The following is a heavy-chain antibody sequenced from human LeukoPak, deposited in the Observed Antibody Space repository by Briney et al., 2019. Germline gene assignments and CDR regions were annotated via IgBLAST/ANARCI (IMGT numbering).Heavy chain of an antibody. V-gene: IGHV3-23*01. J-gene: IGHJ4*02. Sequence: PGGSLRLSCTASGFTYNNYAMNWVRQAPGKGLEWVSVISGSGRSTYYADSVKGRFTISRDKSTNSLYLQMNSLRAEDTAVYYCAKDLVTTVSSLDYWGQGTLVTVSS. CDR1: GFTYNNYA. CDR3: AKDLVTTVSSLDY. CDR2: ISGSGRST. D-gene: IGHD4-17*01.